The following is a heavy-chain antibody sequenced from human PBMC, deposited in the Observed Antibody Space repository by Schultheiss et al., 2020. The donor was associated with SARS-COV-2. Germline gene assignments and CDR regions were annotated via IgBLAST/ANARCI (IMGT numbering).Heavy chain of an antibody. CDR2: INSDGIST. V-gene: IGHV3-74*01. D-gene: IGHD1-26*01. CDR3: ARMLVGAPYYFDY. CDR1: GFTVSSNY. Sequence: GGSLRLSCAASGFTVSSNYMSWVRQAPGKGLVWVSRINSDGISTSYADSVKGRITISRDNSKNTLYLQMNSLRAEDTAVYYCARMLVGAPYYFDYWGQGTLVTVSS. J-gene: IGHJ4*02.